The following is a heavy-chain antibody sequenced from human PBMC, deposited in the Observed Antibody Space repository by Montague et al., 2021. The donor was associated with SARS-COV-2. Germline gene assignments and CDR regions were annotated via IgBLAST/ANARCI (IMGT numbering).Heavy chain of an antibody. CDR3: ASPTYYYDSSGSDAFDI. D-gene: IGHD3-22*01. J-gene: IGHJ3*02. CDR2: IYYSGSN. V-gene: IGHV4-39*01. CDR1: GGSISSSSYY. Sequence: SETLSLTCTVSGGSISSSSYYWGWIRQPPGKGLEWTGSIYYSGSNYYTPSLKSRVTISVDTSKNQFSLKLSSVTAADTAVYYCASPTYYYDSSGSDAFDIWGQGTMVTVSS.